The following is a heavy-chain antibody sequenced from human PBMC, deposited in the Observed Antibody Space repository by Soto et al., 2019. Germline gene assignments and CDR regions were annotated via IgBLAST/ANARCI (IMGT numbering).Heavy chain of an antibody. D-gene: IGHD3-9*01. J-gene: IGHJ4*02. CDR2: IYYRVHT. V-gene: IGHV4-39*01. CDR3: ARLEGLATISYYFDY. CDR1: GDSINSDNYY. Sequence: QLQLQESGPGLVKPSETLSLTCSVSGDSINSDNYYWGWIRQPPGKGLEWIGSIYYRVHTYYNPSLKTRVTISLDKSKSQFSLKLNSVTAADSAVYFCARLEGLATISYYFDYWGQGTLVTVSS.